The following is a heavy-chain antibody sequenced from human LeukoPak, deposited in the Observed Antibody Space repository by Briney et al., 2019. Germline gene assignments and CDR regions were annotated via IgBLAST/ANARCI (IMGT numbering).Heavy chain of an antibody. CDR1: GGSISSYY. Sequence: SETLSLTCTVPGGSISSYYWSWIRQPPGKGLEWIGYIYYSGSTNYNPSLKSRVTISVDTSKNQFSLKLSSVTAADTAVYYCARDRERRAFDIWGQGTMVTVSS. CDR3: ARDRERRAFDI. J-gene: IGHJ3*02. CDR2: IYYSGST. D-gene: IGHD5-24*01. V-gene: IGHV4-59*01.